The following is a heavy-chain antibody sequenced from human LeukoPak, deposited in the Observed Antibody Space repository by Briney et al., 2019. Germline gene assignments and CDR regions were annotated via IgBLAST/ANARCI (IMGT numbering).Heavy chain of an antibody. D-gene: IGHD5-12*01. Sequence: GRSLRLSCAASGFTFSSYGMHWVRQAPGKGLEWVAVIWYDGSNKYYADSVKGRFTISRDNSKNTLYLQMNSLRAEDTAVYYCARDPNSDIVATMRNYWGQGTLVTVSS. J-gene: IGHJ4*02. CDR3: ARDPNSDIVATMRNY. CDR2: IWYDGSNK. CDR1: GFTFSSYG. V-gene: IGHV3-33*01.